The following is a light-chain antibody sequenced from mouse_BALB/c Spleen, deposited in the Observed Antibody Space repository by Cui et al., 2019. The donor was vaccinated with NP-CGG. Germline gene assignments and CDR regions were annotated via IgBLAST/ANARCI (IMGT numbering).Light chain of an antibody. CDR1: TGTVTTSNY. CDR3: ALWYSNHWV. J-gene: IGLJ1*01. Sequence: QAVVSQESAFTTSHGETVTLTCRSGTGTVTTSNYANWVQEKPDHLFTGLIGGTNNRAPGVPARFSGSLIGDKAALTITGAQTEDEAIYFCALWYSNHWVFGGGTKLTVL. V-gene: IGLV1*01. CDR2: GTN.